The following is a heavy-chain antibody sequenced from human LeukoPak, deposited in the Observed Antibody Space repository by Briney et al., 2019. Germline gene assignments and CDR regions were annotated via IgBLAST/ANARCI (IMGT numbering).Heavy chain of an antibody. Sequence: PSETLSLTCTVSGGSIISNYWSWIRQPPGKRLEWIVNIYNSGTYTYNPSLKSRLTMSVDSSKNQFSLHLSSVTAADTAVYYCARRPCGGNPDWFDPWGQGTLVTVSS. D-gene: IGHD4-23*01. CDR2: IYNSGTY. CDR1: GGSIISNY. J-gene: IGHJ5*02. CDR3: ARRPCGGNPDWFDP. V-gene: IGHV4-4*09.